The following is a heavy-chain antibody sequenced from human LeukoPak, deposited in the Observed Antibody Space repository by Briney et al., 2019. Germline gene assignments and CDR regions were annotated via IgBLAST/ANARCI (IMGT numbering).Heavy chain of an antibody. CDR1: GSTFTGYY. CDR2: INPSGGST. V-gene: IGHV1-46*01. D-gene: IGHD3-10*01. Sequence: ASVKVSCKASGSTFTGYYMHWVRQAPGQGLEWMAIINPSGGSTTYAQNFQGRVTMTRDTSTSTVYLEVNSLRSDDTAVYYCAREGYGSGRRLGLDVWGQGTTVTVSS. J-gene: IGHJ6*02. CDR3: AREGYGSGRRLGLDV.